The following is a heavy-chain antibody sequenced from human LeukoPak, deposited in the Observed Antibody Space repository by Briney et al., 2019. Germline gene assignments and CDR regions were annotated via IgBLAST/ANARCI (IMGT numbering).Heavy chain of an antibody. Sequence: PSETLSLTCAVYGGSFSGYYRSWIRQPPGKGLEWIGEINHSGSTNYNPSLKSRVTISVDTSKNQFSLKLSSVTAADTAVYYCARGVSVFDFWSGYQSWGQGTLVTVSS. CDR3: ARGVSVFDFWSGYQS. CDR1: GGSFSGYY. D-gene: IGHD3-3*01. CDR2: INHSGST. J-gene: IGHJ4*02. V-gene: IGHV4-34*01.